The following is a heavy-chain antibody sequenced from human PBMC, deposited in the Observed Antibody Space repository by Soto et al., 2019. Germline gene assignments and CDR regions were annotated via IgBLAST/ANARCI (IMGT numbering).Heavy chain of an antibody. CDR3: AKEPYGSADY. J-gene: IGHJ4*02. CDR1: GFTFSSYG. D-gene: IGHD3-10*01. CDR2: ISYDGSNK. Sequence: QVQLVESGGGVVQPGRSLRLSCAASGFTFSSYGMHWVRQAPGKGLEWVAVISYDGSNKYYADSVKGRFTISRDNSKNTLYLQMNSLRAEDTAVYYCAKEPYGSADYWGQGTLVTVSS. V-gene: IGHV3-30*18.